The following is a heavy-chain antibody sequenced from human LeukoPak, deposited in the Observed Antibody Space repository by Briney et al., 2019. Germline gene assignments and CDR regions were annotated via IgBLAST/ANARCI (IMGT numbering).Heavy chain of an antibody. CDR2: ISNSGDST. Sequence: ETLSLTCAVYGGSFSGYYWSWIRQAPGKGLEWVSGISNSGDSTYYADSVKGRFTISRDNSKNTLYLQMNSLRAEDTALYYCVKGRDGFDVWGQGTMVTVSS. CDR3: VKGRDGFDV. CDR1: GGSFSGYY. J-gene: IGHJ3*01. D-gene: IGHD5-24*01. V-gene: IGHV3-23*01.